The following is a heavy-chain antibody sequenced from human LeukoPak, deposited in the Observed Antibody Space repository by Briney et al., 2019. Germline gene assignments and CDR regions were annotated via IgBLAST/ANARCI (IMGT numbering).Heavy chain of an antibody. J-gene: IGHJ4*02. Sequence: SETLSLTCTVSGGSISSSSYYWGWIRQPPGKGLEWIGSIYYSGSTYYNPSLKSRVTISVDTSKNQFSLKLSSVTAADTAVYYCAGRDYYGSGSYYRNDYWGRGTLVTVSS. CDR2: IYYSGST. CDR1: GGSISSSSYY. V-gene: IGHV4-39*01. D-gene: IGHD3-10*01. CDR3: AGRDYYGSGSYYRNDY.